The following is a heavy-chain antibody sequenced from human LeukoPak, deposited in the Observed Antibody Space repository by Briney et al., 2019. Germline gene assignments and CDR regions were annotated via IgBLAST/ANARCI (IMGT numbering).Heavy chain of an antibody. CDR2: ISYDGSNK. CDR1: GFTFSSYA. D-gene: IGHD5-12*01. CDR3: ARGVYSGYEIDY. J-gene: IGHJ4*02. V-gene: IGHV3-30*04. Sequence: GGSLSLSCAASGFTFSSYAMHWVRQAPGKGLEWVAVISYDGSNKYYADSVKGRFTISRDNSKNTLYLQMNSLRAEDTAVYYCARGVYSGYEIDYWGQGTLVTVSS.